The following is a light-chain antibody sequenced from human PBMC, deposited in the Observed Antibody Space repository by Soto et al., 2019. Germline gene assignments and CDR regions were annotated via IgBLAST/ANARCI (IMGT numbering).Light chain of an antibody. CDR2: GDS. V-gene: IGLV1-40*01. CDR3: QSYDSSLSGSIV. Sequence: QSALTQPPSVSGAPGQRVTISCTGSSSNIGAGYDVHWYQQLPGTAPKLLIYGDSNRPSGVPDRFSGSKSGTSASLAITGLQAEVEADYYCQSYDSSLSGSIVFGVGTKVTV. CDR1: SSNIGAGYD. J-gene: IGLJ1*01.